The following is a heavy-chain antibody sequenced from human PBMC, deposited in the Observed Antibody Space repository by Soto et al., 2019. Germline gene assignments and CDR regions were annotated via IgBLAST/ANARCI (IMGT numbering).Heavy chain of an antibody. Sequence: PGGSLRLSCAASGFTFSSYSMNWVRQAPGKGLEWVSYISSSSSTIYYADSVKGRFTISRDNAKDSLYLQMNSLRDEDTAVYYCARDRVTIFEGGMDVWGQRTTVTVSS. CDR2: ISSSSSTI. CDR3: ARDRVTIFEGGMDV. D-gene: IGHD3-3*01. V-gene: IGHV3-48*02. CDR1: GFTFSSYS. J-gene: IGHJ6*02.